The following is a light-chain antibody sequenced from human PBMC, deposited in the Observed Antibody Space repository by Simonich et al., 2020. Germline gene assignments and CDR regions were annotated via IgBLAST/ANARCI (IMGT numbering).Light chain of an antibody. Sequence: QSALTQPASVSGSPGQSITISCTGTSSDVGGYNYVSWYQQHPGKAPKLMIYDVSKRPSGFSNRFSVSRSGNTASLTISGLQAEDEADYYCSSYTSSSTWVFGGGTKLTVL. CDR1: SSDVGGYNY. V-gene: IGLV2-14*01. CDR2: DVS. J-gene: IGLJ3*02. CDR3: SSYTSSSTWV.